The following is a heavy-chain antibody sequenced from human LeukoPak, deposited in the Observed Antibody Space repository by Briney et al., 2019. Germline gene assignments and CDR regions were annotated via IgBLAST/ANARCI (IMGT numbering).Heavy chain of an antibody. J-gene: IGHJ4*02. V-gene: IGHV3-21*01. CDR1: GFTFSSYS. CDR2: ISSSSSYI. CDR3: ARGVLSGWAAMAFDY. Sequence: GGSLRLSGAASGFTFSSYSMNWVRQAPGKGLEWVSSISSSSSYIYYADSVKGRFTISRDNAKNSLYLQMNSLRAEDTAVYYCARGVLSGWAAMAFDYWGQGTLVTVSS. D-gene: IGHD5-18*01.